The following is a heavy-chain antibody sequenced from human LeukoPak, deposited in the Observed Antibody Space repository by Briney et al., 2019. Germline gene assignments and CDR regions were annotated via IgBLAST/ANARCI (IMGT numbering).Heavy chain of an antibody. CDR3: ARDGGWSFDY. J-gene: IGHJ4*02. CDR2: TYYRSKWYN. D-gene: IGHD3-16*01. CDR1: GDSVSPNSVA. V-gene: IGHV6-1*01. Sequence: SQTLSLTCAISGDSVSPNSVAWNWIRQSPSRGLEWLGRTYYRSKWYNDYAESVKSRITINADTTKNQFSLQLNSVTPDDTAVYYCARDGGWSFDYWGQGTLVTVSS.